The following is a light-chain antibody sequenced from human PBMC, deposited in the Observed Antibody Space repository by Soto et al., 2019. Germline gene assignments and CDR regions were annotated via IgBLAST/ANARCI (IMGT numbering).Light chain of an antibody. V-gene: IGKV3-20*01. Sequence: EIVLTQSPGTLSLSPGERATLSCRASPSVSSSYLAWSQQKPCQAPRLLIYGASSRATGIPDRFSGSGSGTDFTLTISRLEPEDFAVYYCQQYGSSPPWTFGQGTKVDIK. J-gene: IGKJ1*01. CDR2: GAS. CDR1: PSVSSSY. CDR3: QQYGSSPPWT.